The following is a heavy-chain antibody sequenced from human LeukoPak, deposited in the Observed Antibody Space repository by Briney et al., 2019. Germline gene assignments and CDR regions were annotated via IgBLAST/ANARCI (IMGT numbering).Heavy chain of an antibody. D-gene: IGHD6-6*01. J-gene: IGHJ6*02. CDR1: GFTVSTNY. CDR3: ARDPSDGINV. Sequence: GSLRLSCAASGFTVSTNYMSWVRQAPGKGLEWVSIFYSGGSRYNADSVKGRFTISRDTSKNTLYLQMNSLRVEDTAVYYCARDPSDGINVWGQGTTVTVSS. CDR2: FYSGGSR. V-gene: IGHV3-66*01.